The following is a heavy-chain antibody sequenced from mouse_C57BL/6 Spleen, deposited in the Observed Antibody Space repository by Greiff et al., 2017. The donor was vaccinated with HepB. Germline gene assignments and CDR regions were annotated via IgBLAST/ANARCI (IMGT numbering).Heavy chain of an antibody. CDR2: IRNKANGYTT. J-gene: IGHJ2*01. V-gene: IGHV7-3*01. Sequence: EVMLVESGGGLVQPGGSLSLSCAASGFTFTDYYMSWVRQPPGKALEWLGFIRNKANGYTTEYSASVKGRFTISRDNSQSILYLQMNALRAEDSATYYCARYMNYGTIDYWGQGTTLTVSS. CDR1: GFTFTDYY. CDR3: ARYMNYGTIDY. D-gene: IGHD2-1*01.